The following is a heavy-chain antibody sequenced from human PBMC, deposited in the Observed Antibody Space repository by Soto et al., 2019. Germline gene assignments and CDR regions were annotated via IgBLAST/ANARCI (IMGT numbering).Heavy chain of an antibody. CDR2: IYYSGST. V-gene: IGHV4-59*01. J-gene: IGHJ6*02. D-gene: IGHD3-16*01. CDR1: GGSISSYY. CDR3: ARDVGELTDYYYGMDV. Sequence: PSETLSLTCTVSGGSISSYYWSWIRQPPGKGLEWMGYIYYSGSTNYNPSLKSRVTISVDTSKNQFSLKLSSVTAADTAVYYCARDVGELTDYYYGMDVWGQGTTVTVSS.